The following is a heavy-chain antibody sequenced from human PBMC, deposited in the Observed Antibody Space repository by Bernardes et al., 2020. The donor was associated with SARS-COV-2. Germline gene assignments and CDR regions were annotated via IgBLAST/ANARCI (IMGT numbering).Heavy chain of an antibody. CDR3: AKGTSLALAGSLDY. J-gene: IGHJ4*01. CDR2: SSAAGSRT. CDR1: GFTLGDYA. D-gene: IGHD6-19*01. Sequence: GRSLRPSCAVSGFTLGDYAIHWVRQAPGKGLEWVSSSSAAGSRTYYADSVRGRFTISRDNSLNTVYLQANSLRAEDTALYYCAKGTSLALAGSLDYWGHGALVTVSS. V-gene: IGHV3-23*01.